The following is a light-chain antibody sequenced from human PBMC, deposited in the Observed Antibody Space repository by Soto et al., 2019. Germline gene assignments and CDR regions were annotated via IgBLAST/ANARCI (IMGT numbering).Light chain of an antibody. V-gene: IGKV1-27*01. J-gene: IGKJ4*01. CDR3: QQANSFPLT. CDR2: GAS. CDR1: QGISKY. Sequence: DIEMTQSPSSLSASVGDRVTITCRASQGISKYLAWYQQKPGKVPKLLIYGASSLHSGVPGRFSGSGSGTDFTLTISSLQPEDVATYYCQQANSFPLTVGGGTKVDIK.